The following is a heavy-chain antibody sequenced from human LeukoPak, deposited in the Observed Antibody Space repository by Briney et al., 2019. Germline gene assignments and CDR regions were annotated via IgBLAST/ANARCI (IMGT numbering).Heavy chain of an antibody. V-gene: IGHV4-4*02. D-gene: IGHD6-19*01. CDR1: GFTFSTYG. CDR2: IYHSGST. CDR3: ARVTGGYSSGWYFGYFDY. J-gene: IGHJ4*02. Sequence: SLRLSCAASGFTFSTYGMHWVRQPPGKGLEWIGEIYHSGSTNYNPSLKSRVTISVDKSKNQFSLKLSSVTAADTAVYYCARVTGGYSSGWYFGYFDYWGQGTLVTVSS.